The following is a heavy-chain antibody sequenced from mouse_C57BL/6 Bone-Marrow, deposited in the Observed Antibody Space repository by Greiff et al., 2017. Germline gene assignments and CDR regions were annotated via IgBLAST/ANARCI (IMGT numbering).Heavy chain of an antibody. CDR2: IYPGSGNT. J-gene: IGHJ1*03. V-gene: IGHV1-76*01. Sequence: VQLVESGAELVRPGASVKLSCKASGYTFTDYYINWVKQRPGQGLEWIARIYPGSGNTYYNEKFKGKATLTAEKSSSTAYRQLSSLTSEDSAVYFCARGDDGSSYWYFDVWGTGTTVTVSS. CDR3: ARGDDGSSYWYFDV. D-gene: IGHD1-1*01. CDR1: GYTFTDYY.